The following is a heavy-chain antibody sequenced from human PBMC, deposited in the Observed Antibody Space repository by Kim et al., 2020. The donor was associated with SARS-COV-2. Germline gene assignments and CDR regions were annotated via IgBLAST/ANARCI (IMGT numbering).Heavy chain of an antibody. CDR2: ISDSGVRT. CDR3: EACVY. V-gene: IGHV3-23*01. Sequence: GGSLRLSCAASGFTFSRYAMSWARQAPGKGLEWVSTISDSGVRTHYADSVKGRFTISRDNSKSTLFLQMNSLRAEDTAVYYCEACVYWGQGSLVPVSS. CDR1: GFTFSRYA. J-gene: IGHJ4*02.